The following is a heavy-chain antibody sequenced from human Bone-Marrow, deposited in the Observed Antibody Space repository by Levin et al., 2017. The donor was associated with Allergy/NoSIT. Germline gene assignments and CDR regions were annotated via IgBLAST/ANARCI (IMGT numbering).Heavy chain of an antibody. J-gene: IGHJ4*02. CDR1: GFIFSSYS. CDR2: ISYAESNK. V-gene: IGHV3-30-3*01. CDR3: ARARAYGDNIFGY. D-gene: IGHD4-17*01. Sequence: SCAASGFIFSSYSMHWVRQAPGKGLEWVAVISYAESNKYYGDSVKGRFTIARDNSKNTLYLQLSSLRVEDTAVYYCARARAYGDNIFGYWGQGTLVTVAS.